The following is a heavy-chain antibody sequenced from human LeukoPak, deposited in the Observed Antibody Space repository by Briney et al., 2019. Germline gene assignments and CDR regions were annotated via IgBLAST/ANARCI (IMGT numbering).Heavy chain of an antibody. V-gene: IGHV3-72*01. CDR3: ARVIGKELFHDY. Sequence: GGSLRLSCAASGFTFSDHYMDWVRQAPGKGLERVDRIRNKANSYTTEYAASVKGRFTISRDDSKNSLYLQMNSLKTEDTAVYYCARVIGKELFHDYWGQGTLVTVSS. CDR1: GFTFSDHY. J-gene: IGHJ4*02. D-gene: IGHD2-21*01. CDR2: IRNKANSYTT.